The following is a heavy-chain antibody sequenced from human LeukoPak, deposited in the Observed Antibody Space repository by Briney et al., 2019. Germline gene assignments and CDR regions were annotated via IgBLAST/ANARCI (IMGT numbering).Heavy chain of an antibody. CDR2: ISYDGSNK. Sequence: GRSLRLSCAASGFTFSSYGMHWVRQAPGKGLEWVAVISYDGSNKYYADSVKGRFTISRDNSKNTLYLQMNSLRAEDTVVYYCAKDSSSWYNSVYFDYWGQGTLVSVST. CDR3: AKDSSSWYNSVYFDY. D-gene: IGHD6-13*01. CDR1: GFTFSSYG. V-gene: IGHV3-30*18. J-gene: IGHJ4*02.